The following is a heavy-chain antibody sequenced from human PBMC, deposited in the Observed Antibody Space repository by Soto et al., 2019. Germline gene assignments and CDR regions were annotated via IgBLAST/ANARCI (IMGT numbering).Heavy chain of an antibody. CDR2: IWYDGSNK. V-gene: IGHV3-33*01. CDR1: GFTFSSYG. Sequence: GGSLRLSCAASGFTFSSYGMHWVRQAPGKGLEWVAVIWYDGSNKYYADSVKGRFTISRDNSKNTLYLQMNSLRAEDTAVYYCAREGWAAAGSFHYYYYYYMDVWGKGTTVTVSS. CDR3: AREGWAAAGSFHYYYYYYMDV. J-gene: IGHJ6*03. D-gene: IGHD6-13*01.